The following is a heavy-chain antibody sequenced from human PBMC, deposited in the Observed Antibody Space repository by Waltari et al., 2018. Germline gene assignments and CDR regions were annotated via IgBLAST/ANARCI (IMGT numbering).Heavy chain of an antibody. CDR1: GYTFTAYH. Sequence: QVQLVQSGAEVKKPGASVKVSCKTSGYTFTAYHMQWVRQAPGQGLEWMGGINPKSGDRGNAQKFLGRVTRTRDTSVSTIYMELSGRKSDGTAVYYCAREGLTGRGFDYWGQGTLVTVSS. D-gene: IGHD3-10*01. CDR2: INPKSGDR. CDR3: AREGLTGRGFDY. V-gene: IGHV1-2*02. J-gene: IGHJ4*02.